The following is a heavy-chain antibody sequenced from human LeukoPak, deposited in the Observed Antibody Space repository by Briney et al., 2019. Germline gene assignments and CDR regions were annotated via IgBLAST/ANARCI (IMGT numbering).Heavy chain of an antibody. CDR2: MNPNSGNT. V-gene: IGHV1-8*01. D-gene: IGHD6-13*01. J-gene: IGHJ6*02. Sequence: ASVKVSCKASGYTFTSYDTNWVRQATGQGLEWMGWMNPNSGNTGYAQKFQGRATMTRNTSISTAYMELSSLRSEDTAVYYCARESSSWYYYYYGMDVWGQGTTVTVSS. CDR3: ARESSSWYYYYYGMDV. CDR1: GYTFTSYD.